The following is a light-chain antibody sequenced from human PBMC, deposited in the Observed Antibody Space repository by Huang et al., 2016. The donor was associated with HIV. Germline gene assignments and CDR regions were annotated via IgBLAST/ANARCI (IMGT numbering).Light chain of an antibody. CDR2: SVS. J-gene: IGKJ1*01. V-gene: IGKV3-20*01. CDR1: QSFSCHS. Sequence: EIVLAQSPGTLSLSPGERATLSCRASQSFSCHSFAWEQQKPGQAPRLLIYSVSSRATGVPDRFSGSGSGTDVTLTITGLEPEDFAVYYCQQYLSSPWTFGPGTKVEIK. CDR3: QQYLSSPWT.